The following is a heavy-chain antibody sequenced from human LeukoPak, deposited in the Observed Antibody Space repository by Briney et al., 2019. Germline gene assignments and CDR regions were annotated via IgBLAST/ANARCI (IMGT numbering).Heavy chain of an antibody. CDR2: IYYSGST. Sequence: SQTLSLTCTVSGGSISSGGYYWSWIRQHPGKGLEWIGYIYYSGSTYYNPSLKSRVTISVDTSKNQFSLKLSSVTAADTAVYYCARGPDFYDSSGYYPIWGQGTLVTVSS. J-gene: IGHJ4*02. V-gene: IGHV4-31*03. D-gene: IGHD3-22*01. CDR1: GGSISSGGYY. CDR3: ARGPDFYDSSGYYPI.